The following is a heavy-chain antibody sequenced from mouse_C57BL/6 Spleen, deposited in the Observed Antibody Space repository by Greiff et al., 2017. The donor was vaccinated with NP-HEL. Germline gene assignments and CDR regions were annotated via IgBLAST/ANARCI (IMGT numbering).Heavy chain of an antibody. Sequence: QVQLQQSGAELVRPGTSVKVSCKASGYAFTNYLIEWVKQRPGQGLEWIGVINPGSGGTNYNEKFKGKATLTADKSSSTAYMQLSSLTSEDSAVYFCARSDYESAYWGQGTLVTVSA. CDR2: INPGSGGT. CDR1: GYAFTNYL. D-gene: IGHD2-4*01. CDR3: ARSDYESAY. J-gene: IGHJ3*01. V-gene: IGHV1-54*01.